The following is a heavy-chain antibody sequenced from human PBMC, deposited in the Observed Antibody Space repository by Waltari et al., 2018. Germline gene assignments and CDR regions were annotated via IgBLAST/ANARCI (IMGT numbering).Heavy chain of an antibody. D-gene: IGHD6-19*01. CDR2: VNQSGHT. V-gene: IGHV4-34*01. CDR1: GGSVTGHY. Sequence: QLHLQQWGAGLLRPSETLSLTCGVDGGSVTGHYWSWIRQTPGKGLEWIGEVNQSGHTNYNPSLTSRVTISVDTSKSQFFLTLISVTAADTAVYYCARGRGWEDLVAGDYYYGMDVWGQGTTVTVSS. J-gene: IGHJ6*02. CDR3: ARGRGWEDLVAGDYYYGMDV.